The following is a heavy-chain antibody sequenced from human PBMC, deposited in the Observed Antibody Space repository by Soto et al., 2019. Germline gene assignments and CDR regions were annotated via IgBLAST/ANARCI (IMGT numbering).Heavy chain of an antibody. V-gene: IGHV2-5*02. J-gene: IGHJ4*02. CDR1: GFSLSTSGVG. CDR3: AHSPVNYYGSGSYYFSFDY. D-gene: IGHD3-10*01. CDR2: IYWDDDK. Sequence: SGPTLVNPTQTLTLTCTFSGFSLSTSGVGVGWIRQPPGKALEWLALIYWDDDKRYSPSLKSRLTITKDTSKNQVVLTMTNMDPVDTATYYCAHSPVNYYGSGSYYFSFDYWGQGTLVTVSS.